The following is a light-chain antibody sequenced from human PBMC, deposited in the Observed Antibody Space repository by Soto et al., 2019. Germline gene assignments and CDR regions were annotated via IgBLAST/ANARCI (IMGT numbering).Light chain of an antibody. CDR1: QSVLFTSNNKNY. V-gene: IGKV4-1*01. Sequence: DIVMTQSPDSLAVSLGEGATINCESSQSVLFTSNNKNYLAWYQQKPGQPPKLLIYWASTRESGVPDRFSGSGSGTDFTLTISSLQAEDVAVYYCQQYYSTPPLTFGGGTKVDIK. J-gene: IGKJ4*01. CDR3: QQYYSTPPLT. CDR2: WAS.